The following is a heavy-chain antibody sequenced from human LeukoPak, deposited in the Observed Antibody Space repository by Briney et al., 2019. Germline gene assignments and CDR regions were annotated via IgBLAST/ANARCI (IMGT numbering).Heavy chain of an antibody. D-gene: IGHD1-1*01. CDR2: INHSGST. CDR3: ARRRGTTGYYYYMDV. Sequence: SETLSLTCAVYGGSFSGYYWSWIRQPPGKGLEWIGEINHSGSTNYNPSLKSRVTISVDTSKNQFSLKLSSVTAADTAVYYCARRRGTTGYYYYMDVWAKGPRSPSP. CDR1: GGSFSGYY. V-gene: IGHV4-34*01. J-gene: IGHJ6*03.